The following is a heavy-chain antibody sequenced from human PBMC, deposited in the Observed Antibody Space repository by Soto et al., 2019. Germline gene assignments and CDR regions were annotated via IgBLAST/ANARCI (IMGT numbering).Heavy chain of an antibody. CDR2: INAGNGNT. V-gene: IGHV1-3*01. J-gene: IGHJ4*02. CDR3: ARGSGYYYWDDY. D-gene: IGHD3-22*01. Sequence: ASVKVSCKASGYTFTSNGISWVRQAPGQGLEWMGWINAGNGNTKYSQKFQGRVTITRDTSASTAYMELSSLRSEDTAVYYCARGSGYYYWDDYWGQGTLVTVSS. CDR1: GYTFTSNG.